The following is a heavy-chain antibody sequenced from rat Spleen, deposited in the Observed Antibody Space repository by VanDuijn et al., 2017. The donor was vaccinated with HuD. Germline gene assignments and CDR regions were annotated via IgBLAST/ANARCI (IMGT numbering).Heavy chain of an antibody. CDR2: IIYDGSRT. J-gene: IGHJ3*01. Sequence: EVQLVESDGGLVQPGRSLKLSCAASGFTFSDYYMAWVRPAPTKGLEWVATIIYDGSRTFYRDSVKGRFTISRDNAKSTLYLQMDSLTSEETATYYCATGPRILRIDWFVYWGQGTLVTVSS. D-gene: IGHD1-6*01. CDR3: ATGPRILRIDWFVY. CDR1: GFTFSDYY. V-gene: IGHV5S10*01.